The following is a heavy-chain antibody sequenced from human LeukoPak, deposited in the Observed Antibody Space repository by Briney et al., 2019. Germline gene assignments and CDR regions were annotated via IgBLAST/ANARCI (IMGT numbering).Heavy chain of an antibody. D-gene: IGHD1-26*01. Sequence: GRSLRLSCAASGFSFGDYAMHWVRQAPGKGLEWVSGISWDSGRIGDVDSVRGRFTISRDNAKNSLYLQMNSLRADDTAMYYCAKDDFSGTRFDYWGQGTLVTVSS. CDR2: ISWDSGRI. J-gene: IGHJ4*02. CDR3: AKDDFSGTRFDY. V-gene: IGHV3-9*01. CDR1: GFSFGDYA.